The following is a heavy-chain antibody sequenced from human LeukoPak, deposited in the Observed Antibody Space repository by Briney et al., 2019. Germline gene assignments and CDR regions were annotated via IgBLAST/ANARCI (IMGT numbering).Heavy chain of an antibody. Sequence: QPGGSLRLSCAASGFTFSTNSMNWVRQAPGKGLEWVSYISSTGGTIYYADSMKGRFTISRDNAKNSLYLQMNSLRAEDTAVYYCAKDLPPGRYGDAFDIWGQGTMVTVSS. CDR1: GFTFSTNS. J-gene: IGHJ3*02. D-gene: IGHD5-18*01. CDR2: ISSTGGTI. CDR3: AKDLPPGRYGDAFDI. V-gene: IGHV3-48*04.